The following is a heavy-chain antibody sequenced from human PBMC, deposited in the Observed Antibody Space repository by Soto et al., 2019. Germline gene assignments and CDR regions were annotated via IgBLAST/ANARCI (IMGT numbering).Heavy chain of an antibody. Sequence: EVQLVQSGAEVKKPGESLRISCKGSGYSFTSYWIIWVRQMPGKGLEWMGRMDPSDSYTNYSPSFQGHVTISADKSSSTACPQWSSLKASDTAMYYCARLPPRVRGGYYRSGMDVWGQGTTVTVSS. J-gene: IGHJ6*02. CDR3: ARLPPRVRGGYYRSGMDV. V-gene: IGHV5-10-1*01. CDR2: MDPSDSYT. D-gene: IGHD3-10*01. CDR1: GYSFTSYW.